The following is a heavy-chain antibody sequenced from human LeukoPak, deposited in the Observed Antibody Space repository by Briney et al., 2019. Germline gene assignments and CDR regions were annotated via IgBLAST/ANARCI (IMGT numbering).Heavy chain of an antibody. CDR2: IYHSGST. J-gene: IGHJ6*03. V-gene: IGHV4-30-2*01. CDR3: ARGLDCGGDCYYMDV. CDR1: GGSISSGGYY. D-gene: IGHD2-21*01. Sequence: SETLSLTCTVSGGSISSGGYYWRWLRQPPGKGREWIGYIYHSGSTYYNPSLKSRVTISVDRSKNQFSLKLSSVTAADTAVYYCARGLDCGGDCYYMDVWGKGTTVTVSS.